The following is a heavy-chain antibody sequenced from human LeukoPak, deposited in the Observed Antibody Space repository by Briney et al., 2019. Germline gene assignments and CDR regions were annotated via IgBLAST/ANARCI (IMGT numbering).Heavy chain of an antibody. CDR3: ARGLGLGIFNYYYYMDV. V-gene: IGHV4-34*01. J-gene: IGHJ6*03. Sequence: RASETLSLTCAVYGGSFSGYYWSWIRQPPGKGLEWIGEINHSGSTNYNPSLKSRVTIPVDTSKNQFSLKLSSVTAADTAVYYCARGLGLGIFNYYYYMDVWGKGTTVTVSS. CDR1: GGSFSGYY. D-gene: IGHD7-27*01. CDR2: INHSGST.